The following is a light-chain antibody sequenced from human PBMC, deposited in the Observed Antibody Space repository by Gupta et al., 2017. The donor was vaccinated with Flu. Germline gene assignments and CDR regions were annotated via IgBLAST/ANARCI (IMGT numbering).Light chain of an antibody. Sequence: DVQMTQSPSSLSASVGDRVIIACRASQSISNWVAWYQQKPGQAPKLLINKASRVESGVPSRFSGSGYGTEFTLTISSRQPDDFAICYCQHENSSSKTFGQGTXVEI. CDR2: KAS. CDR3: QHENSSSKT. J-gene: IGKJ1*01. V-gene: IGKV1-5*03. CDR1: QSISNW.